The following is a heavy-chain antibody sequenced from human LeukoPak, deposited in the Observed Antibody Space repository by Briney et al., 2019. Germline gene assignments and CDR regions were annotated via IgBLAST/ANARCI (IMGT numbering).Heavy chain of an antibody. V-gene: IGHV3-74*01. CDR1: EFTFSSYW. CDR3: AREGYYDSSGYSIRFSY. CDR2: INSDGRTT. J-gene: IGHJ4*02. Sequence: GGSLRLSCQASEFTFSSYWMHWVRQAPGKGLVWVSRINSDGRTTIYADSVKGRFTISRDNAKNTLYLQMNSLRAEDTAVYYCAREGYYDSSGYSIRFSYWGQGTLVTVSS. D-gene: IGHD3-22*01.